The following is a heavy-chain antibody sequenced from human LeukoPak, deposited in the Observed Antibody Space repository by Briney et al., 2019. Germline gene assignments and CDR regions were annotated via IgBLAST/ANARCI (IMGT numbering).Heavy chain of an antibody. D-gene: IGHD2-15*01. V-gene: IGHV3-9*01. Sequence: GGSLRVSCAASGFTFSDYAMLWVRQATGKGLAWASGISWHSGSIDSADAVKGRFTISRDNAKNSLYLQMNSLRAEDTALYYCAKDIDEGYCSGGSCYLRGACDIWGQGTMVTVSS. CDR1: GFTFSDYA. CDR3: AKDIDEGYCSGGSCYLRGACDI. J-gene: IGHJ3*02. CDR2: ISWHSGSI.